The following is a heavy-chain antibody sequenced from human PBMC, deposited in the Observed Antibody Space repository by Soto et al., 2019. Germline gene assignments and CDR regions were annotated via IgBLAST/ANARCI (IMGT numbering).Heavy chain of an antibody. V-gene: IGHV1-18*04. CDR3: ARGSKLMGSSWYYWFDP. Sequence: ASVKVSCKASGYTFTSYGISWVRQAPGQGLEWMGWISAYNGNTNYAQKLQGRVTMTTDTSTSTAYMELRSLRSDDTAVYYCARGSKLMGSSWYYWFDPWGQGTLVTVSS. CDR2: ISAYNGNT. D-gene: IGHD6-13*01. CDR1: GYTFTSYG. J-gene: IGHJ5*02.